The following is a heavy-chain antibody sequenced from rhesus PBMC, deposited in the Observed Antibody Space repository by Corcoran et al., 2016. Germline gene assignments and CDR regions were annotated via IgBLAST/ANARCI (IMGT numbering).Heavy chain of an antibody. CDR2: ISGSGGST. CDR1: GCSISSTY. CDR3: ARVREIVVVLTD. V-gene: IGHV4-173*01. D-gene: IGHD2-15*01. Sequence: QLQLQESGPGLVKPSETLSLTCAVSGCSISSTYWRWIRQPPGKGLEWIGRISGSGGSTDYNPSLKSRVTISTDTSKNQFSLKRSSVTAADTAVDYCARVREIVVVLTDWGQGVLVTVSS. J-gene: IGHJ4*01.